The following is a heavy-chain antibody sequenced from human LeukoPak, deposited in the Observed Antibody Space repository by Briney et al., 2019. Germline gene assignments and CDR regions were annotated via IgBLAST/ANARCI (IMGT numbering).Heavy chain of an antibody. D-gene: IGHD2-15*01. J-gene: IGHJ3*02. CDR1: GGSISSYY. CDR2: IYTSGST. Sequence: SETLSLTCTVSGGSISSYYWCWIRQPAGKGLEWIGRIYTSGSTNYNPSLKSRVTMSVDTSKNQFSLKLSSVTAADTAVYYCARGRYCSADICSGGDAFDIWGQGTMVSVSS. CDR3: ARGRYCSADICSGGDAFDI. V-gene: IGHV4-4*07.